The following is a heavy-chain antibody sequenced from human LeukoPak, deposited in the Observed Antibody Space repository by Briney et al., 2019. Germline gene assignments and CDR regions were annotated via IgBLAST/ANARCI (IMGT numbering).Heavy chain of an antibody. CDR1: SYSISSGYY. J-gene: IGHJ4*02. D-gene: IGHD2-21*01. Sequence: SETLSLTCTVSSYSISSGYYWGWIRQPPGKGLEWIGNIYHSGSTYYNPSLKSRVTISVDTSKNQFSLKLSSVTAADTAVYYCATIHTGLIDYWGQGTLVTVSS. CDR3: ATIHTGLIDY. CDR2: IYHSGST. V-gene: IGHV4-38-2*02.